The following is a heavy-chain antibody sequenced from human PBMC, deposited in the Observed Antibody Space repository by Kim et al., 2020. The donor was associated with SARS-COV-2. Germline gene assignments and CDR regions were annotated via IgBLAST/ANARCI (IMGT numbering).Heavy chain of an antibody. D-gene: IGHD3-3*01. J-gene: IGHJ4*02. V-gene: IGHV3-74*01. CDR1: GFIFSDYW. CDR2: IYTDGTRT. CDR3: ARGDRVGYYLDY. Sequence: GGSLRLSCAASGFIFSDYWMHWVRQAPGNGLVWVSRIYTDGTRTAYADSVTGRFTISRDNAKKTLYLQMNSLRAEDTAVYYCARGDRVGYYLDYWGQGILVTVSS.